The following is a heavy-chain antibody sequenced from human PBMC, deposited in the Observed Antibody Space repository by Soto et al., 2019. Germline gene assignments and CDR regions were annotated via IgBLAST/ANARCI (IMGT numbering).Heavy chain of an antibody. CDR3: ARYGSGSSVWFDP. V-gene: IGHV4-59*01. Sequence: SETLSLTCTVAGGSMSSYYWSWIRQPPGKGLEWIGYIYYSGSTIYNPSLKSRVTISVDTSKNQFSLKLSSVTAADTAVYYCARYGSGSSVWFDPWGQGTLVTVS. CDR1: GGSMSSYY. D-gene: IGHD3-10*01. J-gene: IGHJ5*02. CDR2: IYYSGST.